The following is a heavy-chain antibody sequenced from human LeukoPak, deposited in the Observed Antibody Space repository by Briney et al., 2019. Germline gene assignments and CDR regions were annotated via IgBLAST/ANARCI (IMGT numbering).Heavy chain of an antibody. J-gene: IGHJ4*02. D-gene: IGHD3-22*01. Sequence: PGRSLRLSCAASGFTFSSYGMHWVRQAPGKGLEWVAVISYDGSNKYYADSVKGRFTISRDNSKNTLYLQMNSLRAEETAVYYCAKPPWDYYDSSGYYFDYWGQGTLVTVSS. CDR1: GFTFSSYG. V-gene: IGHV3-30*18. CDR3: AKPPWDYYDSSGYYFDY. CDR2: ISYDGSNK.